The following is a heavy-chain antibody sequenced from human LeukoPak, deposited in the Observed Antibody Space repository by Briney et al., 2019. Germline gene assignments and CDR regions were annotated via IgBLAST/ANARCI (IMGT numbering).Heavy chain of an antibody. D-gene: IGHD3-10*01. CDR1: GGTFSSYA. V-gene: IGHV1-69*04. Sequence: GASVKVSCKASGGTFSSYAISWVRQAPGQGLGWMGRIIPILGIANYAQKFQGRVTITADKSTSTAYMELSSLRSEDTAVYYCASKRGYGSGSYYTDYYYYGMDVWGQGTTVTVSS. J-gene: IGHJ6*02. CDR3: ASKRGYGSGSYYTDYYYYGMDV. CDR2: IIPILGIA.